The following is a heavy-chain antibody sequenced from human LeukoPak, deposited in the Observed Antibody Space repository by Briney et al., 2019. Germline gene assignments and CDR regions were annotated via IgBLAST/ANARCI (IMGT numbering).Heavy chain of an antibody. CDR3: AGDYYDSSGYYSALGY. Sequence: ASVKVSCKASGYTFTDYYIHWVRQAPGQGLEWMGWINPNSGGTNYAQKFQGRVTMTRDTSISTAYMELSRLRSDDTAVYYCAGDYYDSSGYYSALGYWGQGTLVTVSS. J-gene: IGHJ4*02. V-gene: IGHV1-2*02. CDR1: GYTFTDYY. D-gene: IGHD3-22*01. CDR2: INPNSGGT.